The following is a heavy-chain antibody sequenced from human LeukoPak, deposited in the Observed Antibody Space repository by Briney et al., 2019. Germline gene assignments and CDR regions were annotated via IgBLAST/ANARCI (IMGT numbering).Heavy chain of an antibody. V-gene: IGHV1-2*02. CDR2: INPNTGGT. Sequence: ASVKVSCKASGYTFTDYYMDWVRQAPGQGLEWMGWINPNTGGTNYAQKFQGRVTMTRDTSITTAYMELSRLRSDDTAVYYCARASDRLGGMGLGYWGQGTLVTVPS. CDR1: GYTFTDYY. CDR3: ARASDRLGGMGLGY. J-gene: IGHJ4*02. D-gene: IGHD1-14*01.